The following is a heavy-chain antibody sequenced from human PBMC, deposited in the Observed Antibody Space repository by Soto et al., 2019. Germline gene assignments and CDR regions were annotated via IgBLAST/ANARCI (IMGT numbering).Heavy chain of an antibody. CDR1: GGTFSSYT. CDR3: ARGVSTGYPLDYFDY. J-gene: IGHJ4*02. D-gene: IGHD3-9*01. V-gene: IGHV1-69*02. CDR2: IIPILGIA. Sequence: SVKVSCKASGGTFSSYTISWVRQAPGQGLEWMGRIIPILGIANYAQKFQGRVTITADKSTSTAYMELSSLRSEDTAVYYCARGVSTGYPLDYFDYWGQGTLVTVSS.